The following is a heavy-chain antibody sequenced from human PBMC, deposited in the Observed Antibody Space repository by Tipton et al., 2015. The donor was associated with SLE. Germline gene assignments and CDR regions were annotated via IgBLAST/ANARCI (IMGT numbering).Heavy chain of an antibody. J-gene: IGHJ6*03. D-gene: IGHD1-26*01. CDR1: GFTFSIYA. Sequence: SLRLSCAASGFTFSIYAMSWVRQAPGKGLEWVSVIYSGGSSTYYADSVKGRFTISRDNSKDTLYLQMNSLRAEDTAIYYCTKNREGATGYYMDVWGKGTTVTVS. CDR2: IYSGGSST. V-gene: IGHV3-23*03. CDR3: TKNREGATGYYMDV.